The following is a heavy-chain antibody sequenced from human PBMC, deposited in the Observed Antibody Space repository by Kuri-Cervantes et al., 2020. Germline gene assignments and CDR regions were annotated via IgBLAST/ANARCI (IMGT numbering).Heavy chain of an antibody. CDR2: IYYSGST. D-gene: IGHD6-19*01. Sequence: SETLSLTCTVSGGSISSSIYYWGWIRQPPGKGLEWIGNIYYSGSTYYNPSLKSRVTISVDTSKNQFSLKLSSVTAADTAVYYCARVESYTVAIDYWGQGTLVTVSS. V-gene: IGHV4-39*07. J-gene: IGHJ4*02. CDR3: ARVESYTVAIDY. CDR1: GGSISSSIYY.